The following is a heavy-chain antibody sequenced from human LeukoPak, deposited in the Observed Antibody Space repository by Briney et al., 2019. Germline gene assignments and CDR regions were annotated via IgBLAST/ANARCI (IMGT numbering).Heavy chain of an antibody. Sequence: GRSLRLSCAASGFTFSSYGMHWVRQAPGKGLEWVAVISYDGSNKYYADSVKGRFTISRDNSKNTLYPQMNSLRAEDTAVYYCAKELRGYSYGLRNNWFDPWGQRRLVTVSS. J-gene: IGHJ5*02. CDR2: ISYDGSNK. V-gene: IGHV3-30*18. D-gene: IGHD5-18*01. CDR3: AKELRGYSYGLRNNWFDP. CDR1: GFTFSSYG.